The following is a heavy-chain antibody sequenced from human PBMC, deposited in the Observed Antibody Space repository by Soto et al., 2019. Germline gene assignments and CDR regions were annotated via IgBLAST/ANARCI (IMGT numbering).Heavy chain of an antibody. D-gene: IGHD3-22*01. V-gene: IGHV3-23*01. CDR3: AKENYYDSSGNFDY. CDR2: ISGSGGST. CDR1: GFTFSSYA. Sequence: VGSLRLSCAAFGFTFSSYAMSWVRQAPGKGLEWVSAISGSGGSTYYADSVKGRFTISRDNSKNTLYLQMNSLRAEDTAVYYCAKENYYDSSGNFDYWGQGTLVTVSS. J-gene: IGHJ4*02.